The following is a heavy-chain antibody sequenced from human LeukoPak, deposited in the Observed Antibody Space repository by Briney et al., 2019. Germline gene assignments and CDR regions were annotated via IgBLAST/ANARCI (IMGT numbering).Heavy chain of an antibody. Sequence: PSETLSLTCTVSGGSISSSSFYWGWIRQPPGKALEWIGSIYYSGRTYYNPSLKSRVTISVDTSKNQFSLKLSSVTAADTAVYYCARDLRGLVHWFFDLWGRGTLVTVSS. CDR1: GGSISSSSFY. CDR2: IYYSGRT. J-gene: IGHJ2*01. V-gene: IGHV4-39*07. D-gene: IGHD3-10*01. CDR3: ARDLRGLVHWFFDL.